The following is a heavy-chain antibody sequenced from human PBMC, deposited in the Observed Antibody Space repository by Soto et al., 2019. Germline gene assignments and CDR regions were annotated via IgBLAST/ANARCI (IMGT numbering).Heavy chain of an antibody. CDR3: AGDALWFGEPYYDGMDV. D-gene: IGHD3-10*01. CDR2: IYYSGST. V-gene: IGHV4-31*03. CDR1: GGSISSGGYY. Sequence: QVQLQESGPGLVKPSQTLSLTCTVSGGSISSGGYYWSWIRQHPGKGLEWIGYIYYSGSTYYNPSLKSRVTISVDTSKNQFSLKLSSVTAADTAVYYCAGDALWFGEPYYDGMDVWGQGTTVTVSS. J-gene: IGHJ6*02.